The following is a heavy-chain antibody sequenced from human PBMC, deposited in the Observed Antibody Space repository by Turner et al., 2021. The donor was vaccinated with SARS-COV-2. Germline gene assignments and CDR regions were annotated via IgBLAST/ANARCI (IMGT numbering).Heavy chain of an antibody. CDR2: ISSSSSTI. CDR3: ARDLGSIAVAN. J-gene: IGHJ4*02. D-gene: IGHD6-19*01. Sequence: EVQLVESGGGLVQPGGSLRLSCAAPGFTFSSYSMNWVRQAPGQGLEWVSYISSSSSTIYYADSVKGRFTISRDNAKNSLYLQMNSLRAEDTAVYYCARDLGSIAVANWGQGTLVTVSS. V-gene: IGHV3-48*01. CDR1: GFTFSSYS.